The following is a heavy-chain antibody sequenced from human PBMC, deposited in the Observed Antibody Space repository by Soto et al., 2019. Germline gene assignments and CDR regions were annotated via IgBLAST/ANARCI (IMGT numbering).Heavy chain of an antibody. CDR1: GGTFSSYA. V-gene: IGHV1-69*13. D-gene: IGHD3-16*02. CDR2: IIPIFGTA. CDR3: ASGPSKSFGAYYDYVWGSYPQYNWYDS. J-gene: IGHJ5*01. Sequence: SVKVSCKASGGTFSSYAISWVRQAPGQGLEWMGGIIPIFGTANYAQKFQGRVTITADESTSTAYMELSSLRSEDTAVYYCASGPSKSFGAYYDYVWGSYPQYNWYDSWRQVTQVTVAS.